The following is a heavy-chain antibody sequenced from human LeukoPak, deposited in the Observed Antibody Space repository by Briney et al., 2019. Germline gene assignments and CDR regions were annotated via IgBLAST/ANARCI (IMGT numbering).Heavy chain of an antibody. V-gene: IGHV1-24*01. J-gene: IGHJ4*02. CDR3: ATGPPHSSSWQFDY. Sequence: GASVTVSCKVSGYTLTELSMHWVRQAPGKGLEWMGGFDPEDGETIYAQKFQGRVTMTEDTSTDTAYMELSSLRSEDTAVYYCATGPPHSSSWQFDYWGQGTLVTVSS. D-gene: IGHD6-13*01. CDR1: GYTLTELS. CDR2: FDPEDGET.